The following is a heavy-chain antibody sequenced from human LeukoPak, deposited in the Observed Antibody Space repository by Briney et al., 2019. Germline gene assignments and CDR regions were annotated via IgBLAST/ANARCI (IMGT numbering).Heavy chain of an antibody. Sequence: ASVNDSCKASGYTFTGYYIHWVRLAPGQELEWMGRINPNSGGTNYAQKFQGRVTMTRDTSISTAYMELSRLRSDDTAVYYCARSPDSSGWYPDYYMDVWGKGTTVTVSS. J-gene: IGHJ6*03. V-gene: IGHV1-2*06. CDR1: GYTFTGYY. CDR2: INPNSGGT. CDR3: ARSPDSSGWYPDYYMDV. D-gene: IGHD6-19*01.